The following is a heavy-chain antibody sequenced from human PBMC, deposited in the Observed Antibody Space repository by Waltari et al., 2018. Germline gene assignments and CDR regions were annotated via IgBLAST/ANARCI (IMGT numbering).Heavy chain of an antibody. J-gene: IGHJ6*01. V-gene: IGHV4-39*01. CDR1: GGSINSINFY. Sequence: QLQLQESGPGLVKPSETLSLTCAVSGGSINSINFYWGWIRQPPEKGPEWIRSIYYTGNTYYSPSLKSRVTISVDTSKNQFSLRLSSVTAADTAVYYCARFYSGTYY. CDR3: ARFYSGTYY. D-gene: IGHD1-26*01. CDR2: IYYTGNT.